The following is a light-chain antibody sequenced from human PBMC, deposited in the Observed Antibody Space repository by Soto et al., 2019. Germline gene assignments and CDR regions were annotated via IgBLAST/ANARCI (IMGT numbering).Light chain of an antibody. V-gene: IGLV1-47*01. J-gene: IGLJ2*01. CDR2: RNN. CDR1: DSNIGNNF. Sequence: QSVLTQPPSTSGTPGQRVSVSCSGGDSNIGNNFVFWYQQFPGTAPKLLIYRNNQRPSGVPDRFSGSKSGTSASLAISGLRSEDEADYYCAAWDDSLSGVLIGGGTKLTV. CDR3: AAWDDSLSGVL.